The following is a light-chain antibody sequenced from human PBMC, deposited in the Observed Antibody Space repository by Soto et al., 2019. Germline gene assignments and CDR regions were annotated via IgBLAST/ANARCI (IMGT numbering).Light chain of an antibody. J-gene: IGKJ1*01. CDR3: QQFHTYPST. CDR1: QGITNY. Sequence: DVQLTQSPSFLSASVGDRVTITCRASQGITNYLAWYQQKPGKAPKPLIYTASTLQSGVPSRFSGSGAGAEFTLTITGLQPEDFATYFCQQFHTYPSTFGQGTKVEIK. CDR2: TAS. V-gene: IGKV1-9*01.